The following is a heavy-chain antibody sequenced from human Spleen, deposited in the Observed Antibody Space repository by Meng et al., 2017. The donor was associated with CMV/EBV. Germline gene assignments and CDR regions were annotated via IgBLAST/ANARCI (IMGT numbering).Heavy chain of an antibody. CDR2: IRSDGNNR. V-gene: IGHV3-30*02. CDR1: GFAFSNYA. Sequence: GGSLRLSCAASGFAFSNYAMSWLRQAPGKGLEWVAFIRSDGNNRYYADSVEGRFTFFRDNLKDTLSLELNSLRVEDTAMYYCAITQKWNPAYLEHWGQGTLVTVSS. J-gene: IGHJ4*02. D-gene: IGHD1-1*01. CDR3: AITQKWNPAYLEH.